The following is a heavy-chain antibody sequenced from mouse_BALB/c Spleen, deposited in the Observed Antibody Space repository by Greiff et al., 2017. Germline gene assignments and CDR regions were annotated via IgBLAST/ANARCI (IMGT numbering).Heavy chain of an antibody. CDR1: GDSITSGY. D-gene: IGHD1-1*01. Sequence: EVHLVESGPSLVKPSQTLSLTCSVTGDSITSGYWNWIRKFPGNKLEYMGYISYSGSTYYNPSLKSRISITRDTSKNQYYLQLNSVTTEDTATYYCARSYYSSSYWFAYWGQGTLVTVSA. J-gene: IGHJ3*01. CDR3: ARSYYSSSYWFAY. CDR2: ISYSGST. V-gene: IGHV3-8*02.